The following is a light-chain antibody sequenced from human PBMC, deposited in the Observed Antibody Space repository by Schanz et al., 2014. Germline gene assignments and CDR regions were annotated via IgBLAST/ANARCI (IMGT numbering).Light chain of an antibody. CDR2: KAS. CDR3: QKYDSAPWT. CDR1: QSVTSW. V-gene: IGKV1-5*03. Sequence: DIQMTQSPSTLSASVGDRVTITCRASQSVTSWLAWYQQKPGKAPKLLIQKASSLQSGVPSRFSGSGSGTDFTLTISSLQPEDVATYYCQKYDSAPWTFGQGTKVEIK. J-gene: IGKJ1*01.